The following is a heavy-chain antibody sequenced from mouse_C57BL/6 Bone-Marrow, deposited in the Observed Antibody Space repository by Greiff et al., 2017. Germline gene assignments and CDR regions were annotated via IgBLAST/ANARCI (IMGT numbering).Heavy chain of an antibody. D-gene: IGHD2-3*01. CDR3: AREVIYDGYYYFDY. V-gene: IGHV1-18*01. Sequence: DVQLVESGPELVKPGASVKIPCKASGYTFTDYNMDWVKQSHGKSLEWIGDINPNNGGTIYNQKFKGKATLTVDKSSSTAYMELRSLTSEDTAVYYCAREVIYDGYYYFDYWGQGTTLTVSS. J-gene: IGHJ2*01. CDR2: INPNNGGT. CDR1: GYTFTDYN.